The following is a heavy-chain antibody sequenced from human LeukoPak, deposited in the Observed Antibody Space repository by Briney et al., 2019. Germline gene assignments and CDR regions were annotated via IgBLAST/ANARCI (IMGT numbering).Heavy chain of an antibody. CDR2: IYTSGST. CDR3: ARAYYYDSSAAIDY. CDR1: GGSISSYY. Sequence: TSETLSLTCTVSGGSISSYYWSWIRQPAGKGLEWIGRIYTSGSTNYNPSLKSRVTMSVDTSKNVFSLKLTSVTAADTAVYYCARAYYYDSSAAIDYWGQGILVTVSS. V-gene: IGHV4-4*07. D-gene: IGHD3-22*01. J-gene: IGHJ4*02.